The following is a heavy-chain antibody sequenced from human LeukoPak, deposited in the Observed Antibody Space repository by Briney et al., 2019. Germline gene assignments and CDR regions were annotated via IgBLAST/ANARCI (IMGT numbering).Heavy chain of an antibody. CDR2: RFT. D-gene: IGHD2-15*01. CDR1: GFTFSTSV. CDR3: AREGHGSGHAPAFDI. Sequence: PGGSLRLSCAAPGFTFSTSVMHWVRQAPGKGLEWVAGRFTHYVDSVKGRFTISGDNSKKTVYLQMNSLRPEDTAIYYCAREGHGSGHAPAFDIWGQGTMVTVSS. V-gene: IGHV3-NL1*01. J-gene: IGHJ3*02.